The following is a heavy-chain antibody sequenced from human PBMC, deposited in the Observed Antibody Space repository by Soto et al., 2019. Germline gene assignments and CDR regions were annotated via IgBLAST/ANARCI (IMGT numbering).Heavy chain of an antibody. D-gene: IGHD2-2*01. CDR3: ARDRGYCISTSCRPGVFDY. J-gene: IGHJ4*02. V-gene: IGHV3-33*01. CDR2: ICYDGSNK. Sequence: GGSLRLSCAASGFTFSSYGMHWVRQAPGKGLEWVAVICYDGSNKYYADSVKGRFTISRDNSKNTLYLQMNSLRAEDTAVYYCARDRGYCISTSCRPGVFDYWGQGTLVTVSS. CDR1: GFTFSSYG.